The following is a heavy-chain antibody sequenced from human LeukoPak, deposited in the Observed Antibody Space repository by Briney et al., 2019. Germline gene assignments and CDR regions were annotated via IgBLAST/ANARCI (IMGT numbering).Heavy chain of an antibody. CDR2: VMSGRGST. V-gene: IGHV3-11*05. Sequence: NTGGSLRLSCAAPGFSVSDYSISWIRQSPGKGPEWISYVMSGRGSTNYADSVKGRFTISRDNAKNSVALQLDGLRADDTAVYFCTRERRGSYYAFESWGQGTLVTVSS. D-gene: IGHD3-16*01. CDR3: TRERRGSYYAFES. J-gene: IGHJ4*02. CDR1: GFSVSDYS.